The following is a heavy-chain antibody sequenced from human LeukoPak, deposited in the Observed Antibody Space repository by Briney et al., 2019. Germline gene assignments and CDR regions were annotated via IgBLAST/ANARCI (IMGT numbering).Heavy chain of an antibody. CDR2: IYSGGST. CDR3: ARVSSYGPFDY. D-gene: IGHD1-26*01. J-gene: IGHJ4*02. CDR1: RFTFSSYS. V-gene: IGHV3-66*01. Sequence: PGGSLRVSCAASRFTFSSYSMNWVRQAPGKGLEWVSVIYSGGSTYYADSVKGRFTISRDSSKNTLYLQMNSLRAGDTAVYYCARVSSYGPFDYWGQGTLVTVSS.